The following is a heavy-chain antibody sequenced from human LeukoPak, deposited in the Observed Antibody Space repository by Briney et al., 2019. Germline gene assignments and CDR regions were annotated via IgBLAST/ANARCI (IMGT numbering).Heavy chain of an antibody. D-gene: IGHD3-22*01. V-gene: IGHV3-23*01. CDR1: GFTFSSYA. J-gene: IGHJ6*01. CDR2: ISGSGGST. CDR3: ARDQRSDSSGYYYRTTYGMDV. Sequence: GGSLRLSCAASGFTFSSYAMSWVRQAPGKGLEWVSAISGSGGSTYYADSVKGRFTISRDNSKNTLYLQMNSLRAEDTAVYYCARDQRSDSSGYYYRTTYGMDVWGQGTTVTVSS.